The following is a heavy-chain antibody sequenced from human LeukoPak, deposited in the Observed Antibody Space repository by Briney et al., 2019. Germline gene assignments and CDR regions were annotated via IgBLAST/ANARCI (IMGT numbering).Heavy chain of an antibody. Sequence: PSETLSLTCTVSGGSISSYYWSWIRQPPGKGLEWIGYIYYSGGTNYNPSLKSRVTISLDTSKNHFSLKLRSVTAADTAVYYCARQFTSSSFDSWGQGILATVSS. CDR2: IYYSGGT. CDR3: ARQFTSSSFDS. D-gene: IGHD6-6*01. V-gene: IGHV4-59*01. CDR1: GGSISSYY. J-gene: IGHJ4*02.